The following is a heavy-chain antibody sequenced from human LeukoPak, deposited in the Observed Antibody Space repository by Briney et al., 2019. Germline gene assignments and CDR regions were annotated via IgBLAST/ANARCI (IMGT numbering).Heavy chain of an antibody. CDR1: GGSISSSSYY. D-gene: IGHD4-17*01. J-gene: IGHJ4*02. CDR2: IYYSGST. Sequence: SETLSLTCTVSGGSISSSSYYWGWIRQPPGKGLEWIGSIYYSGSTNYNPSLKSRVTISVDTSKNQFSLKLSSVTAADTAVYYCARGNGDYQYYFDYWGQRTLVTVSS. CDR3: ARGNGDYQYYFDY. V-gene: IGHV4-39*07.